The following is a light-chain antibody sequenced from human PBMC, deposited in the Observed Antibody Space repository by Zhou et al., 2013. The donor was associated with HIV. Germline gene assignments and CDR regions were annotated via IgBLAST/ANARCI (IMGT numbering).Light chain of an antibody. Sequence: EIVLTQSPGTLSLSPGERATLSCRASQSVSSSYLAWYQQKPGQAPRLLIYGASTRATGIPARFSGSGSGTEFTLTISSLQSEDFAVYYCQQYNNWPPCSFGQGTKLEI. CDR3: QQYNNWPPCS. CDR2: GAS. J-gene: IGKJ2*04. CDR1: QSVSSSY. V-gene: IGKV3-15*01.